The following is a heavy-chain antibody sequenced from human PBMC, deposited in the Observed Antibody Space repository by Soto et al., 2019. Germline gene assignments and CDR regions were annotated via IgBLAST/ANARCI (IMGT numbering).Heavy chain of an antibody. V-gene: IGHV1-2*04. D-gene: IGHD2-2*01. CDR1: GYTFTGYY. J-gene: IGHJ5*02. Sequence: ASVKVSCKASGYTFTGYYMHWVRQAPGQGLEWMGWINPNSGGTNYAQKFQGWVTMTRDTSISTAYMELSRLRSDDTAVYYCARGSIGQIVPGPRANWFDPWGQGTLVTVSS. CDR3: ARGSIGQIVPGPRANWFDP. CDR2: INPNSGGT.